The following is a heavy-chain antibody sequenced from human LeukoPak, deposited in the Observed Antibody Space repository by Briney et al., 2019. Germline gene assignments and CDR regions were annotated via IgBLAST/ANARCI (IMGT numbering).Heavy chain of an antibody. J-gene: IGHJ4*02. CDR3: AKDLERHIVVVTASAVDY. CDR1: GFTFSTYG. CDR2: ISYDGSNK. Sequence: GGSLRLSCAASGFTFSTYGMHWVRQAPGKGLEWVAVISYDGSNKYYADSVKGRFTISRDNSKNTLYLQMNSLRAEDTAVYYCAKDLERHIVVVTASAVDYWGQGTLVTVSS. D-gene: IGHD2-21*02. V-gene: IGHV3-30*18.